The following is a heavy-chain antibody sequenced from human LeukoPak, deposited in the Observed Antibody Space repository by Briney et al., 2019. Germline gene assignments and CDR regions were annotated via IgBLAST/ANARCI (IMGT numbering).Heavy chain of an antibody. CDR1: GYTFSRYW. Sequence: GGSLRLSCAASGYTFSRYWIHWVRHAPGKGLVWVSRINTDGTITTYADSVKGRFTISRDNAKNILYLQMNSLRVEDTAVYYCARDFSGYDDYWGQGTLVTVSS. D-gene: IGHD3-22*01. V-gene: IGHV3-74*01. CDR3: ARDFSGYDDY. J-gene: IGHJ4*02. CDR2: INTDGTIT.